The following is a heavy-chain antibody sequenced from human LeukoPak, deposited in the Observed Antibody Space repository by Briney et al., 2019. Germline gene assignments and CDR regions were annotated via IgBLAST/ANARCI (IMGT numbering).Heavy chain of an antibody. D-gene: IGHD2-2*01. Sequence: ASVKVSCKASGYTFTSYGISWVRQAPGQGLEWMGIINPSGGSTSYAQKFQGRLTMTRDMSTSTVYMELSSLRSEDTAVYYCARESLGYCSSTSCTGNAFDIWGQGTMVTVSS. V-gene: IGHV1-46*01. J-gene: IGHJ3*02. CDR1: GYTFTSYG. CDR3: ARESLGYCSSTSCTGNAFDI. CDR2: INPSGGST.